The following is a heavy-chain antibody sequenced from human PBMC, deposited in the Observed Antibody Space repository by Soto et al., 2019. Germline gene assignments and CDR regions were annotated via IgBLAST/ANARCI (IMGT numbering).Heavy chain of an antibody. D-gene: IGHD2-21*01. CDR1: GGSISSTNW. CDR3: ARGLGYVGILHYYHYYYGMDV. Sequence: SETLSLTCAVSGGSISSTNWWSWVRQLPGKGLEWIGEIYHSGSTNYNPSLKSRVTISVDKSKNQFSLKLSSVTAADTAVYYCARGLGYVGILHYYHYYYGMDVWGQGTTVTVSS. CDR2: IYHSGST. J-gene: IGHJ6*02. V-gene: IGHV4-4*02.